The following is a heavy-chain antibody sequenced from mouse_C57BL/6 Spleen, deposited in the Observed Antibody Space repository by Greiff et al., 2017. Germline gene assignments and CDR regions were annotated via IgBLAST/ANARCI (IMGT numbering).Heavy chain of an antibody. CDR3: ARGGYYYGSSVAWFAY. CDR2: IHPNSGST. CDR1: GYTFTSYW. D-gene: IGHD1-1*01. J-gene: IGHJ3*01. Sequence: QVQLQQPGAELVKPGASVKLSCKASGYTFTSYWMPWVKQRPGQGLEWIGMIHPNSGSTNYNEKFKSKATLTVDKSSSTAYMQLSSLTSEDSAVFYCARGGYYYGSSVAWFAYWGQGTLVTVSA. V-gene: IGHV1-64*01.